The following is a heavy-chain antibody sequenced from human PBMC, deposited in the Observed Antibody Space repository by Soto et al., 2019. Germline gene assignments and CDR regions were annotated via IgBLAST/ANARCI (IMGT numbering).Heavy chain of an antibody. CDR2: IIPIFGTA. CDR1: GCTFSSYA. D-gene: IGHD1-1*01. CDR3: ASPGTYTQEDAFDI. V-gene: IGHV1-69*13. J-gene: IGHJ3*02. Sequence: ASVKVSCKASGCTFSSYAISWVRQAPGQGLEWMGGIIPIFGTANYAQKYQGRVTITADESTSTDDMELRSLRYEDKAVYYCASPGTYTQEDAFDIWGQGTMVTVSS.